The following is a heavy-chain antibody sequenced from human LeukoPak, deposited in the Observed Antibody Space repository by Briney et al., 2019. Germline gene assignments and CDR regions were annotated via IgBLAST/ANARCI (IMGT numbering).Heavy chain of an antibody. CDR2: IYYSGST. D-gene: IGHD7-27*01. CDR3: AREEAGDSSDAFDI. J-gene: IGHJ3*02. CDR1: GGSISSGGYY. V-gene: IGHV4-31*03. Sequence: SQTLSLTCTVSGGSISSGGYYWSWIRQHPGKGLEWIGYIYYSGSTYYNPSLKSRVTITVDTSKNQFSLKLSSVTAADTAVYYCAREEAGDSSDAFDIWGQGTMVTVSS.